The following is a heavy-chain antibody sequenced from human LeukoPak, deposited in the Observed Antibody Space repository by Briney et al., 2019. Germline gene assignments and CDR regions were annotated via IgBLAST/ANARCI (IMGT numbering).Heavy chain of an antibody. CDR2: LYSGETT. CDR3: TRDRSSMVRGTYFDY. CDR1: GFTVSTNF. Sequence: GGSLRLSCAVSGFTVSTNFMSWVRQAPGKGLEWVSVLYSGETTSYVDSVKGRFTISRDNSKNTLYLQMNSLRVEDTAVYYCTRDRSSMVRGTYFDYWGQGTLVTVSS. D-gene: IGHD3-10*01. J-gene: IGHJ4*02. V-gene: IGHV3-66*01.